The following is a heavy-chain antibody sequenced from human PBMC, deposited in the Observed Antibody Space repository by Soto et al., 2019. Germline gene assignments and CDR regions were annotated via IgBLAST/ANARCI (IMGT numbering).Heavy chain of an antibody. CDR2: IYSSGAT. CDR1: GGSISNSDYY. D-gene: IGHD3-22*01. Sequence: QVQLQESGPRLVKPSQTLSLTCTVSGGSISNSDYYWTWIRQPPGKGLEWIGYIYSSGATSYNPSLVSRVTISRDTSKNQFSLRLSSVTAADTAVYYCARDRGSDYDSTSGYYYYWGQGTLVTVSS. CDR3: ARDRGSDYDSTSGYYYY. V-gene: IGHV4-30-4*01. J-gene: IGHJ4*02.